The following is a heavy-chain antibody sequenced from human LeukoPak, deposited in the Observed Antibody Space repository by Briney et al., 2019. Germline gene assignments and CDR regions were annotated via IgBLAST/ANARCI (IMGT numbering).Heavy chain of an antibody. D-gene: IGHD2-2*01. CDR3: AHRYIVVVPAAMVEGWFDP. V-gene: IGHV2-5*01. CDR1: GYSISSGYYW. CDR2: IYWNDDK. Sequence: TLSLTCAVSGYSISSGYYWGWIRQPPGKALEWLALIYWNDDKRYSPSLKSRLTITKDTSKNQVVLTMTNMDPVDTATYYCAHRYIVVVPAAMVEGWFDPWGQGTLVTVSS. J-gene: IGHJ5*02.